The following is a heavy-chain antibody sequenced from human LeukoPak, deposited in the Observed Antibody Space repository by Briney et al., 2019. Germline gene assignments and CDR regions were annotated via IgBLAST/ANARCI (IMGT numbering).Heavy chain of an antibody. CDR2: MNPNSGNT. D-gene: IGHD6-13*01. CDR1: GYTFTSYD. V-gene: IGHV1-8*01. CDR3: ARDGSSWYYYYYGMDV. J-gene: IGHJ6*02. Sequence: GASVKVSCKASGYTFTSYDINWVRQATGQGLEWMGWMNPNSGNTGYAQKFQGRVTMTRNTSISTAYMELSSLRSEDTAVYYCARDGSSWYYYYYGMDVWGQGTTVTVSS.